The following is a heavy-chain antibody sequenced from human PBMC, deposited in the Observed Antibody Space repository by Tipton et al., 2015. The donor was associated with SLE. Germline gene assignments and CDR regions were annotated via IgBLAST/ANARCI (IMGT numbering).Heavy chain of an antibody. Sequence: QSGAEVKKPGASVKVSCKASGYRFSDNYIHWVRLAPGQGLEWMGWISPNTGGTNYAQKFQGRFTMTTDASISTAYMELTGLRSDDTAVYYCARKIQFGPNAFAVWGQGALVTVSS. V-gene: IGHV1-2*02. D-gene: IGHD3-16*01. CDR3: ARKIQFGPNAFAV. CDR2: ISPNTGGT. J-gene: IGHJ3*01. CDR1: GYRFSDNY.